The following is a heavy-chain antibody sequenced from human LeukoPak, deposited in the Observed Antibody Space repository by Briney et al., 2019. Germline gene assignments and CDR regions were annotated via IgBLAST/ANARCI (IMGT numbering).Heavy chain of an antibody. V-gene: IGHV3-7*01. CDR3: GKRCSGSTCPEH. Sequence: GESLSLSCAPSSLSIRGYWMTWVRHPPGRGLEWMDNIQHNGNIQNHVDSVRSRFTISREHAKITVCLQMNSLTGEDSAVYCCGKRCSGSTCPEHWGQGTQVTVSS. CDR2: IQHNGNIQ. D-gene: IGHD2-15*01. J-gene: IGHJ1*01. CDR1: SLSIRGYW.